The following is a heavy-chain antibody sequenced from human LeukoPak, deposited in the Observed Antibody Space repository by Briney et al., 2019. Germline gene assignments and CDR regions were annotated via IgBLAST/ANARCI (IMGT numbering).Heavy chain of an antibody. D-gene: IGHD2-15*01. V-gene: IGHV3-23*01. J-gene: IGHJ6*02. CDR3: AKVVGFYFYFGVEV. CDR2: VSASGGST. CDR1: GYIFSTYA. Sequence: GGSLRHSSAVSGYIFSTYAMRWVRQAQGRGPEWVSAVSASGGSTYYADSVKGRFTISRDNSKNALYLQMNSLRAEDTAIYYCAKVVGFYFYFGVEVWGQGTTVTVS.